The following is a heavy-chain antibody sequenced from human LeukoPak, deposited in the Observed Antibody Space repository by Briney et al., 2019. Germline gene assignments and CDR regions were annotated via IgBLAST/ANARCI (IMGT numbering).Heavy chain of an antibody. D-gene: IGHD6-13*01. J-gene: IGHJ3*02. Sequence: ASVKVSCKASGYTFTGYFMHWVRQAPGQGLEWMGWINPNSGGTNYAQKFQGRVTMTRDTSISTAYMELSRLRSDDTAVYYCARELGGSSRAFDIWGQGTMVTVSS. CDR2: INPNSGGT. CDR3: ARELGGSSRAFDI. CDR1: GYTFTGYF. V-gene: IGHV1-2*02.